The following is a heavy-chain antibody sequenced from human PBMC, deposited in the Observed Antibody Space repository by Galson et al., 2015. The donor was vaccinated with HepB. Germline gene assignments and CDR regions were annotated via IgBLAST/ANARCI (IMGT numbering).Heavy chain of an antibody. CDR1: GGSISTYY. CDR2: IYYSGST. J-gene: IGHJ6*03. V-gene: IGHV4-59*01. CDR3: AREHYMDV. Sequence: ETLSLTCTVSGGSISTYYWTWIRQPPGKGLEWIGYIYYSGSTSYNPSLKSRVTISVDTSKNQFSLKLSSVTAADTAVYYCAREHYMDVWGKGTTVTVSS.